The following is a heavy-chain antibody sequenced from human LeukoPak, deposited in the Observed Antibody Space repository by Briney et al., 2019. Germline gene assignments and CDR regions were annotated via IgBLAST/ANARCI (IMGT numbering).Heavy chain of an antibody. J-gene: IGHJ6*02. Sequence: ASVKVSCKASGYTFTSYGISWVRQAPGQGLEWMGWISAYNGNTNYAQKLQGRVTMTTDTSTSTAYMELRSLRSDDTAVYYCARKRLSTPTQHYYYYYGMDVWGQGTTVTVSS. D-gene: IGHD2-21*02. CDR3: ARKRLSTPTQHYYYYYGMDV. CDR2: ISAYNGNT. CDR1: GYTFTSYG. V-gene: IGHV1-18*01.